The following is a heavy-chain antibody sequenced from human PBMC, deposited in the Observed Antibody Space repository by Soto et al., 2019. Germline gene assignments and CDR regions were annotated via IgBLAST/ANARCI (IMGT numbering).Heavy chain of an antibody. CDR2: INHSGST. CDR1: GGSFSGYY. D-gene: IGHD2-15*01. J-gene: IGHJ4*02. Sequence: QVQLQQWGAGLLKPSETLSLTCAVYGGSFSGYYWSWIRQPPGKGLEWIGEINHSGSTNYNPSLKSRVTISVDTSKNQFSLKLSSVTAADTAVYYCARAPSRYCSGGSCYSVDLGLRYWGQGTLVTVSS. V-gene: IGHV4-34*01. CDR3: ARAPSRYCSGGSCYSVDLGLRY.